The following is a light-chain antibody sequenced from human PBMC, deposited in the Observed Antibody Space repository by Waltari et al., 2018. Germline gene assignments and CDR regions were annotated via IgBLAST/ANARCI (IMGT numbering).Light chain of an antibody. V-gene: IGLV3-21*02. CDR2: DDS. CDR3: QVWDSSNDHVV. CDR1: NIGRKT. Sequence: SYVLTQPPSVSVAPGQTASITCGGANIGRKTVHWYQQRLGQAPVLVVFDDSDRPSGIPERFSGSNSGNTATLTISRVEAGDEADYSCQVWDSSNDHVVFGGGTKLTVL. J-gene: IGLJ3*02.